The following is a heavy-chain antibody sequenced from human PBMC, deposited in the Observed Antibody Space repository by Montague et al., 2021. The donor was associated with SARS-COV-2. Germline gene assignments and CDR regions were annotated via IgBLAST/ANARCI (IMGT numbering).Heavy chain of an antibody. V-gene: IGHV4-39*01. CDR2: IYYSGST. D-gene: IGHD4-23*01. CDR3: ARLVETYYYYYGMDV. Sequence: IYYSGSTYYNPSLKSRVTISVDTSKNQFSLKLSSVTVADTAVYYCARLVETYYYYYGMDVWGQGTTVKVS. J-gene: IGHJ6*02.